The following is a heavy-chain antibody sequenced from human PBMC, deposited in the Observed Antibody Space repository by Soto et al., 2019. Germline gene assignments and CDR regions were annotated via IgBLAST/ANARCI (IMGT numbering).Heavy chain of an antibody. CDR1: GGSISSGGYY. J-gene: IGHJ6*02. CDR2: IYYSGST. Sequence: QVQLQESGPGLVKPSQTLSLTCTVSGGSISSGGYYWSWIRQHPGTGLEWIGYIYYSGSTYYNPSLKSRVTISVDTSKNQFSLKLSSVTAADTAVYYCARVLSEVLGGGYGMDVWGQGTTVTVSS. CDR3: ARVLSEVLGGGYGMDV. V-gene: IGHV4-31*03. D-gene: IGHD3-16*01.